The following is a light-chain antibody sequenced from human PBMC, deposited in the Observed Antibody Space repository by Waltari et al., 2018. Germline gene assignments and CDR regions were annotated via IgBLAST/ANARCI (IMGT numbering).Light chain of an antibody. CDR3: QQYGSSIMYT. Sequence: IVLTQSPGTLSLSPGERATLSCRASQSLTKRYLAWYQQKPGQAPRLRIYGASSRAAGIPDRFSGSGSGTDFTLTISRLEPDDFAVYYCQQYGSSIMYTFGQGTKLEIK. J-gene: IGKJ2*01. V-gene: IGKV3-20*01. CDR2: GAS. CDR1: QSLTKRY.